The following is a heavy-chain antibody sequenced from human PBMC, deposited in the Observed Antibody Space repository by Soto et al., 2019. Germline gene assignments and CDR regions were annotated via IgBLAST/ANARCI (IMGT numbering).Heavy chain of an antibody. CDR3: ARDPEYYDYVWGSYRSKTLYYDY. CDR2: ISSSSSTI. CDR1: GFTFSSYS. D-gene: IGHD3-16*02. J-gene: IGHJ4*02. Sequence: EVQLVESGGGMVQPGGSLRLSCAASGFTFSSYSMNWVRQAPGKRLEWVSYISSSSSTIYYADSVKGRFTISRDNAKNSLYLQRNSLRDEDTAVYYCARDPEYYDYVWGSYRSKTLYYDYWGQGTLVSVSS. V-gene: IGHV3-48*02.